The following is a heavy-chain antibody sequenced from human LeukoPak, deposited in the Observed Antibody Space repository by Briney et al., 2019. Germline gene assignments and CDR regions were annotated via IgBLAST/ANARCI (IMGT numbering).Heavy chain of an antibody. CDR1: GFTFSSLA. Sequence: PGGSLRLSCAASGFTFSSLAMSWVRQAPGKGLEWVSGMSGSGGSTYYADSVKGRFTISRDNSKNTLYLQMNSLRAEDTAVYYCAKARITIFGHFDYWGQGTLVPVSS. D-gene: IGHD3-3*01. CDR3: AKARITIFGHFDY. J-gene: IGHJ4*02. CDR2: MSGSGGST. V-gene: IGHV3-23*01.